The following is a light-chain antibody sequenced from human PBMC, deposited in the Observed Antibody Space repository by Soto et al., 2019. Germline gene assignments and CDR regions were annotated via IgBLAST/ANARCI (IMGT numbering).Light chain of an antibody. CDR1: QDIDIH. J-gene: IGKJ4*01. CDR2: NAS. CDR3: QQRSNWLT. Sequence: EIVLTQSPGTLSLSPGERATLSCRASQDIDIHLAWYQHKPGQAPRLLIYNASNRPAGIPVRFSGSGSGTDFTLTISSLEPEDFGVYYCQQRSNWLTFGGGTKVDIK. V-gene: IGKV3-11*01.